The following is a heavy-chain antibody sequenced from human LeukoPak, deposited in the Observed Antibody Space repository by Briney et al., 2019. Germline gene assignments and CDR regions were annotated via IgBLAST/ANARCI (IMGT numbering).Heavy chain of an antibody. CDR1: RFTFSNYW. CDR3: AREPRGYSYGL. V-gene: IGHV3-7*01. CDR2: IKDDGSET. J-gene: IGHJ4*02. Sequence: GGSLRLSCAASRFTFSNYWMAWVRQAPGKGLEWVANIKDDGSETYYVASVKGRFTISRDNAKDSLYLQMNSLRAEDTAVYYCAREPRGYSYGLWGRGTLVTVSS. D-gene: IGHD5-18*01.